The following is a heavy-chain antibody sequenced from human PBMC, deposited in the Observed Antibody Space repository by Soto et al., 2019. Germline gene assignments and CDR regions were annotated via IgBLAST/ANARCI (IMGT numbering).Heavy chain of an antibody. Sequence: QVQLVESGGGVVQPGRSLRLSCAASGFTFSSYAMHWVRQAPGKGLEWVAVISYDGSNKYYADSVKGRFSISRDNSKNTLYLQMNRLRAEDTALYSCARGRGIYVNDAFDIWGQGTMVTVSS. D-gene: IGHD1-26*01. CDR3: ARGRGIYVNDAFDI. J-gene: IGHJ3*02. V-gene: IGHV3-30-3*01. CDR1: GFTFSSYA. CDR2: ISYDGSNK.